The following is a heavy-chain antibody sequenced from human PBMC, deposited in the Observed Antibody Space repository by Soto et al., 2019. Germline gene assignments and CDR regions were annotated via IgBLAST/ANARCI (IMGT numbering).Heavy chain of an antibody. D-gene: IGHD1-1*01. CDR1: GYTFSSYD. Sequence: QVQLVQSGAEVKKPGASVKVSCKASGYTFSSYDINWVRQATGQGLEWMGWMNANSGNTGYAQKFQGRVTMTRDTSMSTAYMELSSLKSEDTAVYYCARRTIAFWYFDLWGRGTLVTVSS. CDR3: ARRTIAFWYFDL. J-gene: IGHJ2*01. V-gene: IGHV1-8*01. CDR2: MNANSGNT.